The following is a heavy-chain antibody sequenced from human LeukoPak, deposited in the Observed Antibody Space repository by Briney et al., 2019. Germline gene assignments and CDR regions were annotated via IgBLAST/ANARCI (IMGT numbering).Heavy chain of an antibody. CDR1: GGSISSGGYY. CDR2: IYYSGST. J-gene: IGHJ4*02. V-gene: IGHV4-31*03. Sequence: PSETLSLTCTVSGGSISSGGYYWSWIRQHPGKGLEWIGYIYYSGSTYYNPSLKSRVTISVDMSKNQFSPKLSSVTAADTAVYYCARALYYYDSSGYYYPDYFDYWGQGTLVTVSS. CDR3: ARALYYYDSSGYYYPDYFDY. D-gene: IGHD3-22*01.